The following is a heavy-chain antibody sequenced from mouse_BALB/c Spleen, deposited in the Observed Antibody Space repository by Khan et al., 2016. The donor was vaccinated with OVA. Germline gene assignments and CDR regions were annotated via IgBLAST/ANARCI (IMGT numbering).Heavy chain of an antibody. D-gene: IGHD2-10*01. Sequence: EVQLQESGPSLVKPSQTLSLTCSVTGDSIPSGYWNWIRKFPGNKLEYMGYISYSGSTYYNPSLKSRISITRDTSKNQHSQQLNSMTTEDSATYYCAGTSYYGNYYFDYWGQGTTLTVSS. CDR2: ISYSGST. V-gene: IGHV3-8*02. CDR1: GDSIPSGY. CDR3: AGTSYYGNYYFDY. J-gene: IGHJ2*01.